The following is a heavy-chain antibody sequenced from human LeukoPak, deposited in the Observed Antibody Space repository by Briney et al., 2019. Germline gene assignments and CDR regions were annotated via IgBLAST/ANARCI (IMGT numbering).Heavy chain of an antibody. J-gene: IGHJ3*02. CDR3: AREILRFDI. V-gene: IGHV7-4-1*02. CDR2: INTDSGNP. Sequence: GASVKVSCKASGYSFNSQGMNWVRQAPGQGLEWMGWINTDSGNPTYAQGFTGRFVFSLDSSVSTAYLQISNLMPEDPAKYYCAREILRFDIWGQGTMVIVSS. CDR1: GYSFNSQG.